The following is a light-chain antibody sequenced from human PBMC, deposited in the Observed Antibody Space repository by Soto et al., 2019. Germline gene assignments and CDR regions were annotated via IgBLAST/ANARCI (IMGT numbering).Light chain of an antibody. Sequence: EIVMTQSPAARSVSPWERATLSCMASQNVDSNLAWYQQKPGQAPRLLIYAASTRASGIPARFSGSGSGTEFTLTISSLQSEDFAVYYCQQYNNFFAFGLGTRLEMK. CDR2: AAS. J-gene: IGKJ5*01. V-gene: IGKV3D-15*01. CDR1: QNVDSN. CDR3: QQYNNFFA.